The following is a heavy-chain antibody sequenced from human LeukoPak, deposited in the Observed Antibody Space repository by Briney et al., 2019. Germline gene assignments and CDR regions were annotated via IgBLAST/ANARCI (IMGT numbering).Heavy chain of an antibody. V-gene: IGHV1-2*02. J-gene: IGHJ4*02. CDR3: ARDRLGRHRFPVGY. Sequence: ASVKVSCKASGYTFTGYYMHWVRLAPGQGLEWMGWINPNSGGTNYAQKFQGRVTMTRDTSISTAYMELSRLRSDDTAVYCCARDRLGRHRFPVGYWGQGTLVTVSS. CDR2: INPNSGGT. D-gene: IGHD1-14*01. CDR1: GYTFTGYY.